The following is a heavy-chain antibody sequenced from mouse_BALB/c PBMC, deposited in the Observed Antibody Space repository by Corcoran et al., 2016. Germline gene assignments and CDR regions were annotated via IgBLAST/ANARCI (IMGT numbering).Heavy chain of an antibody. D-gene: IGHD4-1*01. CDR3: ANWGSPYAMDY. J-gene: IGHJ4*01. Sequence: EVQLQQSGAELVKPGASVKLSCTASGFNIKDTYMHWVKQRPEQGLEWIGRIDPANGNTKYDPKFQGKATITADTSSNTAYLQLSSLTSEDTAVYYGANWGSPYAMDYWGQGTSVTVSS. CDR1: GFNIKDTY. CDR2: IDPANGNT. V-gene: IGHV14-3*02.